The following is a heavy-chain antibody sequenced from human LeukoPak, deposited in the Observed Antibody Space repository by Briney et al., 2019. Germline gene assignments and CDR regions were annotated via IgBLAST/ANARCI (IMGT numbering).Heavy chain of an antibody. CDR3: AKSDSSSWYGVDY. V-gene: IGHV5-51*01. Sequence: GESLKISCKGSGYSFTSYWIGWGRQMPGKGLEWRGIIYPGDSDTRYSPSFQGQVTISADKSISTAYLQWGSLKASDTAMYYCAKSDSSSWYGVDYWGQGTLVTVSS. CDR2: IYPGDSDT. J-gene: IGHJ4*02. D-gene: IGHD6-13*01. CDR1: GYSFTSYW.